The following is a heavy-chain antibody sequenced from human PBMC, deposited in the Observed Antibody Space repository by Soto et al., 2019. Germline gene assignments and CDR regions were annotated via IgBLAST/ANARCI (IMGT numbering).Heavy chain of an antibody. Sequence: EVQLVESGGGLVQPGGSLRLSCAASGFSFSDHFMDWVRQAPGKGLEWVGRIRNEAKSYTTEYAASVKGRFIISRDDSKNSMYLQMNSLKNEDTAVYYCARDRVLVQGVSIGYDMDVWSQGTTVTVSS. CDR3: ARDRVLVQGVSIGYDMDV. V-gene: IGHV3-72*01. CDR2: IRNEAKSYTT. CDR1: GFSFSDHF. D-gene: IGHD3-10*01. J-gene: IGHJ6*02.